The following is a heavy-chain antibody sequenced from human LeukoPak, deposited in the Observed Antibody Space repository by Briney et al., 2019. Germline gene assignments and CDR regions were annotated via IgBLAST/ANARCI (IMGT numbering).Heavy chain of an antibody. D-gene: IGHD4-11*01. CDR1: GGSISSSSYY. V-gene: IGHV4-39*01. J-gene: IGHJ4*02. Sequence: SETLSLTCTVSGGSISSSSYYWGWIRQPPGKGLEWIGSIYYSGSTYYNPSLKSRVTISVDTSKNQFSLKLSSVTAADTAVYYCARPIPTTDIHSAPPLLDYWGQGTLVTVSS. CDR2: IYYSGST. CDR3: ARPIPTTDIHSAPPLLDY.